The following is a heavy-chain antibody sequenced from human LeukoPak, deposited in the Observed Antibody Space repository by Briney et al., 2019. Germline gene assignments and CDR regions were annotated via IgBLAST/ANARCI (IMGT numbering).Heavy chain of an antibody. D-gene: IGHD3-10*01. CDR2: ISSSSSYI. J-gene: IGHJ4*02. V-gene: IGHV3-21*04. CDR1: GFTFSSYS. CDR3: AKDVGSGSYYLRSPGIDD. Sequence: PGGSLRLSCAASGFTFSSYSMNWVRQAPGKGLEWVSSISSSSSYIYYADSVKGRFTISRDNAKTSLFLQMNGLRAEDTALYYCAKDVGSGSYYLRSPGIDDWGQGTLVTVSS.